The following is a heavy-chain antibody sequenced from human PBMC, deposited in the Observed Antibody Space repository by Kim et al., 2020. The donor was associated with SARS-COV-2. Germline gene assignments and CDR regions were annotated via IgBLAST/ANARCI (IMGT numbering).Heavy chain of an antibody. CDR2: GST. V-gene: IGHV4-31*02. J-gene: IGHJ4*02. D-gene: IGHD2-2*01. CDR3: ASGYDSLDY. Sequence: GSTYYNPPPKSRVTISVDTSKNQFSLKLSSVTAADTAVYYCASGYDSLDYWGQGTLVTVSS.